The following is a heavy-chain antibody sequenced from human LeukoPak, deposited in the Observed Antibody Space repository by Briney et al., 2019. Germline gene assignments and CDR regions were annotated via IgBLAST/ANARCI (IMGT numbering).Heavy chain of an antibody. D-gene: IGHD4-17*01. Sequence: PGGSLRLSCAAPGFSFSSNWMGWVRQAPGKGLEWVAHIKRDGSQKYYLDSVKGRFTISGDNAKNSLYLQMDSLRDEDTAVYYCARDRDYAFDYWGQGTLVTVSS. CDR3: ARDRDYAFDY. CDR2: IKRDGSQK. V-gene: IGHV3-7*01. J-gene: IGHJ4*02. CDR1: GFSFSSNW.